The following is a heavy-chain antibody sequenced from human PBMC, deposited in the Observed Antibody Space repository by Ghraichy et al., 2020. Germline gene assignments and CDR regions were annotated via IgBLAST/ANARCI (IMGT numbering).Heavy chain of an antibody. CDR3: ARGTGLNDY. V-gene: IGHV3-74*01. CDR2: IKSDGSTT. D-gene: IGHD5/OR15-5a*01. CDR1: GFTFSSYW. Sequence: GSLRLSCAASGFTFSSYWMHWVRRAPGKGLVWVSHIKSDGSTTGYADSVKGRFTISRDNAKNTLYLQMNSLRAEDTAVYHCARGTGLNDYWGQGTLVTVSS. J-gene: IGHJ4*02.